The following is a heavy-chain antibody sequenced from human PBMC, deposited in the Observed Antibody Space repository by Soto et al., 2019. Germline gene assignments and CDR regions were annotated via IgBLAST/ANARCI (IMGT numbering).Heavy chain of an antibody. Sequence: QVQLVESGGGVVQPGRSLRLSCAASGFTFSSYGMHWVRQAPGKGLEWVAVIWYDGSNKYYADSVKGRFTISRDNSKNTLYLQMNSLRAEDTAVYYRARDGGAAADHDAFDIWGQGTMVTVSS. CDR3: ARDGGAAADHDAFDI. CDR1: GFTFSSYG. J-gene: IGHJ3*02. V-gene: IGHV3-33*01. D-gene: IGHD6-13*01. CDR2: IWYDGSNK.